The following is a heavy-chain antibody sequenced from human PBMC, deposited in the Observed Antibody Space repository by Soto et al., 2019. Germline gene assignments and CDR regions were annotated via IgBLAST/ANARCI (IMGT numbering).Heavy chain of an antibody. CDR2: IYSGGST. CDR1: GFTVSSNY. CDR3: AREAGIAARLGYYYYMDV. Sequence: GSLRLSCAASGFTVSSNYMSWVRQAPGKGLEWVSVIYSGGSTYYADSVKGRFTISRDNSKNTLYLQMNSLRAEDTAVYYCAREAGIAARLGYYYYMDVWGKGTTVTVSS. V-gene: IGHV3-66*01. D-gene: IGHD6-6*01. J-gene: IGHJ6*03.